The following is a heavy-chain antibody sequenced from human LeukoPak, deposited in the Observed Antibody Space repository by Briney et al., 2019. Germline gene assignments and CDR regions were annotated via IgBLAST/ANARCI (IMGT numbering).Heavy chain of an antibody. CDR1: GVTFSSYY. D-gene: IGHD3-10*01. J-gene: IGHJ4*02. CDR2: ITPSGDST. V-gene: IGHV1-46*01. CDR3: AREGLHGRELFPTFDY. Sequence: ASVKVSCKASGVTFSSYYMHWVRQAPGQGLEWMGIITPSGDSTNYAQKFQGRVTMTRDTSTSTVYMELSSLRSEDTAVYYCAREGLHGRELFPTFDYWGQGTLVTVSS.